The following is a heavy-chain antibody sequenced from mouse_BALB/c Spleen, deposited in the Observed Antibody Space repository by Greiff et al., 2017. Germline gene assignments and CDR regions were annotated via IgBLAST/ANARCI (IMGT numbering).Heavy chain of an antibody. CDR2: ISSGSSTI. V-gene: IGHV5-17*02. J-gene: IGHJ4*01. CDR3: ARDTTDRAMDY. Sequence: EVQGVESGGGLVQPGGSRKLSCAASGFTFSSFGMHWVRQAPEKGLEWVAYISSGSSTIYYADTVKGRFTISRDNPKNTLFLQMTSLRSEDTAMYYCARDTTDRAMDYWGQGTSVTVSS. CDR1: GFTFSSFG. D-gene: IGHD1-1*01.